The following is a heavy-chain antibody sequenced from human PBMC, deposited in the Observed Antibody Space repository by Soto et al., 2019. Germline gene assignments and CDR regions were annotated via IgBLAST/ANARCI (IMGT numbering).Heavy chain of an antibody. CDR1: GFSFSSYA. CDR3: AKDPSGYAEGYYYYYSMDG. D-gene: IGHD6-25*01. CDR2: ISGSGGST. Sequence: EVQLLESGGGLVQPGGSLRLSCAASGFSFSSYAMSWVRQAPGKGLEWVSTISGSGGSTYYEGSVKGRFTISRDNSKNTVYVQMNSLRAENTDVYYCAKDPSGYAEGYYYYYSMDGWGKGNTVTVSS. V-gene: IGHV3-23*01. J-gene: IGHJ6*03.